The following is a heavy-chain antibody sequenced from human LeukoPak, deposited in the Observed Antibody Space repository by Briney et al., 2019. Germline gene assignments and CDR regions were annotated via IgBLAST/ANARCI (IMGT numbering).Heavy chain of an antibody. Sequence: TLSLTCTVSGGTISSGGCYWSWIRQLPGKGLEWIGHVYFSGTTHYNPSLMSRVTISVVASTIHSSLNLSSVTAAYTAVYYCAGYLSSYGHLIHFVYWGQGALVTVSS. CDR3: AGYLSSYGHLIHFVY. V-gene: IGHV4-31*03. CDR2: VYFSGTT. D-gene: IGHD5-18*01. CDR1: GGTISSGGCY. J-gene: IGHJ4*02.